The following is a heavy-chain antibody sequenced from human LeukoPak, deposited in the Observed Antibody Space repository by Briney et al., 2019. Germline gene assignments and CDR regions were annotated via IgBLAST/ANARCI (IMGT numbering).Heavy chain of an antibody. CDR3: ARDTGTTRQYYYGMDV. V-gene: IGHV4-31*03. Sequence: SQTLSLTCTVSGGSISSGGYYWSWIRQHPGKGLEWIGYIYYSGSTYYNPSLKSRVTISVDTSKNQFSLKLSSVTAADTAVYYCARDTGTTRQYYYGMDVWGQGTTVTVSS. D-gene: IGHD1-7*01. J-gene: IGHJ6*02. CDR1: GGSISSGGYY. CDR2: IYYSGST.